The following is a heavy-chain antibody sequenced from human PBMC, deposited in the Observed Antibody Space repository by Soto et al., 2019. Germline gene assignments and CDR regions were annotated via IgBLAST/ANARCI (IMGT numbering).Heavy chain of an antibody. Sequence: QVQLQESGPGLVKPSGTLSLTCAVSGGSISSSNWWSWVRQPPGKGLEWIGEIYHSGSTNYNPSLKSRATMSVDKSKNQFSLKLSSVPAADAAVYYCASIRGGAWFDPWGQGTLVTVSS. J-gene: IGHJ5*02. CDR1: GGSISSSNW. CDR2: IYHSGST. CDR3: ASIRGGAWFDP. D-gene: IGHD3-16*01. V-gene: IGHV4-4*02.